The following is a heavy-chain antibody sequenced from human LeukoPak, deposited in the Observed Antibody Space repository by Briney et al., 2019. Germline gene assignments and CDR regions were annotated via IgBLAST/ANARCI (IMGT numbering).Heavy chain of an antibody. CDR2: ISAYNGNT. D-gene: IGHD3-3*01. J-gene: IGHJ5*02. Sequence: ASVKVSCKASGYTFTSYGISWVRQASGQGLEWMGWISAYNGNTNYAQKFQGRVTMTRDTSTSTVYMELSSLRSEDTAVYYCARGYDFWSQEPLGNWFDPWGQGTLVTVSS. CDR3: ARGYDFWSQEPLGNWFDP. CDR1: GYTFTSYG. V-gene: IGHV1-18*01.